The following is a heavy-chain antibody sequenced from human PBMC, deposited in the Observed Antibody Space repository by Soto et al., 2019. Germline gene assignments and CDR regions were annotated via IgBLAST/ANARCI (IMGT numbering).Heavy chain of an antibody. CDR3: AIGYCSRGVCYLDYYGMDV. CDR2: IHPNSGET. V-gene: IGHV1-2*02. Sequence: ASVKGSCKASGYTFTDHYINLLRLAPVHAPEYMGWIHPNSGETKYVERFQGRVTMTRDTSISTAYMELTRLRSDDTAVYYCAIGYCSRGVCYLDYYGMDVWGQGTTVTVSS. J-gene: IGHJ6*02. CDR1: GYTFTDHY. D-gene: IGHD2-8*01.